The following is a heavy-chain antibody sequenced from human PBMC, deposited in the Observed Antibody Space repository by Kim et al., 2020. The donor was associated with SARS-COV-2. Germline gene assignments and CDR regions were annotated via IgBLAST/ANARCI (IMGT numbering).Heavy chain of an antibody. Sequence: GGSLRLSCSASGFTFSSHAMTWVRQAPGKGLEWVSVISGSGDFTYYADSVKGRFTISRDNSKNTLYLQMNSLRAEDTAVYYCAKNRDILTGYSAVGWLDPWGQGTLVTVSS. CDR1: GFTFSSHA. J-gene: IGHJ5*02. D-gene: IGHD3-9*01. CDR2: ISGSGDFT. V-gene: IGHV3-23*01. CDR3: AKNRDILTGYSAVGWLDP.